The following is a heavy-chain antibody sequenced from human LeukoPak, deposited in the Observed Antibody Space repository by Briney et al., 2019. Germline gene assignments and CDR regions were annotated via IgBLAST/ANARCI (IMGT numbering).Heavy chain of an antibody. D-gene: IGHD2-2*01. Sequence: SETLCLTCAVYGGSFSGYYWSWIRQPPGKGLEWIGEINHSGRTNYNPSLKSRVTISVDTSKNQFSLKLSSVTAADTAVYYCARRPAAMNWFDPWGQGTLVTVSS. V-gene: IGHV4-34*01. J-gene: IGHJ5*02. CDR3: ARRPAAMNWFDP. CDR1: GGSFSGYY. CDR2: INHSGRT.